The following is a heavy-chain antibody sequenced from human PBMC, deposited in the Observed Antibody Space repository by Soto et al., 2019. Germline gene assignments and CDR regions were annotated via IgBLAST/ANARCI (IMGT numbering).Heavy chain of an antibody. Sequence: PSETLSLTCTVSGGSISSYYWGWIRQPPGKGLEWIGSINHSGSTNYNPSLKSRVTISADTSKNQFSLKLSSVTAADTAVYYCARGGYDSSGYYYVYWGQGTLVTVSS. D-gene: IGHD3-22*01. CDR3: ARGGYDSSGYYYVY. V-gene: IGHV4-34*01. J-gene: IGHJ4*02. CDR1: GGSISSYY. CDR2: INHSGST.